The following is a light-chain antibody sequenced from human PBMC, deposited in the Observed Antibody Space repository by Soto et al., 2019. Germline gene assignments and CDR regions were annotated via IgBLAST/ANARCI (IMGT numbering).Light chain of an antibody. J-gene: IGKJ5*01. CDR3: QQYNNWPPIT. CDR1: QSVRSN. CDR2: GAS. V-gene: IGKV3-15*01. Sequence: EIVLTQSPATLSLSPGERANLSCRASQSVRSNLAWYQQKPGQAPRLLIYGASTRATGIPARFSGSGSGTEFTLTISSLQSEDFAVYYCQQYNNWPPITFGQGTRLEIK.